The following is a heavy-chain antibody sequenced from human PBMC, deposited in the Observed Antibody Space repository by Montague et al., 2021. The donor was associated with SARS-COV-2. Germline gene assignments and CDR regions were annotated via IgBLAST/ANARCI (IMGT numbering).Heavy chain of an antibody. D-gene: IGHD3-10*01. CDR2: IYYSGST. J-gene: IGHJ3*02. CDR1: GGSISSGGYC. CDR3: ARSKLWFGELLLSYAFDI. V-gene: IGHV4-31*03. Sequence: TLSLTCTVSGGSISSGGYCWSWIRQHPGKGLEWIGYIYYSGSTYYNPSLKSRVTISVDTSKNQFSLKLSSVTAADTAVYYCARSKLWFGELLLSYAFDIWGQGTMVTVSS.